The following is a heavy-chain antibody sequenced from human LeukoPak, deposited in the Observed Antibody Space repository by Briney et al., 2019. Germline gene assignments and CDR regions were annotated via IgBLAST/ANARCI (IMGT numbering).Heavy chain of an antibody. CDR1: GFAFDSYA. D-gene: IGHD2-21*02. CDR3: TTDPAYCGGDCPAY. Sequence: GGSLRLSCAASGFAFDSYAMNWVRQAPGKGLEWVGRIKSKTDGGTTDYAAPVKGRFTISRRDSKNTLYLQMNSLKTEDTAVYYCTTDPAYCGGDCPAYWGQGTLVTVSS. J-gene: IGHJ4*02. V-gene: IGHV3-15*01. CDR2: IKSKTDGGTT.